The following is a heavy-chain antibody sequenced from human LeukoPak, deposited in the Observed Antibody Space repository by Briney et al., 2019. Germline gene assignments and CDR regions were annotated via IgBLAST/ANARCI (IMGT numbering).Heavy chain of an antibody. CDR2: ISGTINT. V-gene: IGHV3-23*01. Sequence: PGGCLRLSCAASGFTFSSYAISWVRQAPGKGLEWVSGISGTINTNYADSVKGRFTISRDNSKNTLYLQMNSLRAEDTAVYYCGREGYNHLVIDIWGQGTMVTVSS. J-gene: IGHJ3*02. CDR1: GFTFSSYA. D-gene: IGHD5-24*01. CDR3: GREGYNHLVIDI.